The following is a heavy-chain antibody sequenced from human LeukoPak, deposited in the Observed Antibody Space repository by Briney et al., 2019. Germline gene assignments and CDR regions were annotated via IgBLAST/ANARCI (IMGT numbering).Heavy chain of an antibody. J-gene: IGHJ6*02. D-gene: IGHD2-2*01. CDR2: ISYDGSNK. V-gene: IGHV3-30-3*01. Sequence: GGSLRLSCAASGFTFSSYAMHWVRQAPGKGLEWVAVISYDGSNKYYADSVKGRFTISRDNSKNTLYLQMNSLRAEDTAVYYCARDVLGYCSSTSCYQSGMDVWGQGTTVTVSS. CDR1: GFTFSSYA. CDR3: ARDVLGYCSSTSCYQSGMDV.